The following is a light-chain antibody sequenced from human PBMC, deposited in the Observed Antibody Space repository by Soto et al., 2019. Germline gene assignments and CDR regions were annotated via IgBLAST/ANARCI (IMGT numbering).Light chain of an antibody. CDR1: QSVGSDY. J-gene: IGKJ1*01. V-gene: IGKV3-20*01. Sequence: EIVLTQSPRTLSLSPGERATLSCRASQSVGSDYVAWYQHRPGQAPRLLFSGIFRRATGIPDRFSGSGSGTDFTITINRLEPEDFDVYYCQQFGSSPRTFGQGTKV. CDR3: QQFGSSPRT. CDR2: GIF.